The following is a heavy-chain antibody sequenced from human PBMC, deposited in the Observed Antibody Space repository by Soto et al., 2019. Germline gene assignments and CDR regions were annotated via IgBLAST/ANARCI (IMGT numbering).Heavy chain of an antibody. J-gene: IGHJ2*01. CDR1: GGSISSGGYS. D-gene: IGHD1-26*01. CDR2: IFPSGST. Sequence: QLQLQESGSGLVKPSQTLSLTCAVSGGSISSGGYSWSWIRQPPGKGLEWIGFIFPSGSTYYNPALKSRVTTSVDTSKNHFSLKVDSVSAADTAVYFCASEGGRGSPDWYFDLWGRGTLVTVSS. V-gene: IGHV4-30-2*01. CDR3: ASEGGRGSPDWYFDL.